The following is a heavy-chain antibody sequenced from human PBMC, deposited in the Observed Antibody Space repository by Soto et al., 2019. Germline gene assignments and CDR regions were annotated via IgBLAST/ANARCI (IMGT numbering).Heavy chain of an antibody. D-gene: IGHD6-19*01. CDR3: AKQHPLDSHGWFK. V-gene: IGHV5-51*01. Sequence: PVESLKISCKASGYVFTSFWISCFRQTPGKVLEWLGSIYPGDSETRYSPSFQGQVTISADKSITTAYLQWSSLKASDTAMYYCAKQHPLDSHGWFKWGQGTLVTVSS. CDR2: IYPGDSET. J-gene: IGHJ4*02. CDR1: GYVFTSFW.